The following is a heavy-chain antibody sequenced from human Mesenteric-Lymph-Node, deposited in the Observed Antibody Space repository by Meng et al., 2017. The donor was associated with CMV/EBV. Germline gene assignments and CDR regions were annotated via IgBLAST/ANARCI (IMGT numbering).Heavy chain of an antibody. CDR1: GFTFSSYW. Sequence: LSLTCAASGFTFSSYWMHWVRQAPGKGLVWVSRINSDGNSTSYADSVKGRFTISRDNAKNTLYLQMNSLRAEDTAVYYCAREETYYDFWSGVYYYYGMDVWGQGTTVTVSS. CDR2: INSDGNST. V-gene: IGHV3-74*01. D-gene: IGHD3-3*01. CDR3: AREETYYDFWSGVYYYYGMDV. J-gene: IGHJ6*02.